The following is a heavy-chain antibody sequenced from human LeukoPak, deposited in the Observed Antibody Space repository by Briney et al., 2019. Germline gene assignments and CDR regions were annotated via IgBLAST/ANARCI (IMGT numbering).Heavy chain of an antibody. V-gene: IGHV3-15*01. CDR1: GFTFSNAW. J-gene: IGHJ4*02. CDR3: TTDPFYYYDSSGYYLFDY. Sequence: GGSLRLSCAASGFTFSNAWMSWVRQPPGTGVEWLARIKSKTDGGTTDYAAPVKGRFTISRDDSKNTLYLQMNSLKTEDTAVYYCTTDPFYYYDSSGYYLFDYWGQGTLVTVSS. CDR2: IKSKTDGGTT. D-gene: IGHD3-22*01.